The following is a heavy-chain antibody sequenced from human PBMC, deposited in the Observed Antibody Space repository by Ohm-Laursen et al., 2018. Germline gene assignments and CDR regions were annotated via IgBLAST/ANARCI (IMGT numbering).Heavy chain of an antibody. Sequence: GSLRLSCAASGFTFSSYSMNWVRQAPGKGLEWVSSISSSSYIYYADSVKGRFTISRDNAKNSLYLQMNSLRAEDTAVYYCARDRRGYGTYAYYYGMDVWGQGTTVTVSS. CDR3: ARDRRGYGTYAYYYGMDV. D-gene: IGHD3-16*01. CDR1: GFTFSSYS. V-gene: IGHV3-21*01. J-gene: IGHJ6*02. CDR2: ISSSSYI.